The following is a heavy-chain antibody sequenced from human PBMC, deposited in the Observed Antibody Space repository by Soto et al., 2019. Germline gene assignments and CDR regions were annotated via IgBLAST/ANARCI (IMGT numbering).Heavy chain of an antibody. CDR1: GFTFSDQY. V-gene: IGHV3-72*01. CDR2: IRNKANYYTT. CDR3: AKDRGRITIFGVEMDV. J-gene: IGHJ6*02. Sequence: GGSLRLSCAASGFTFSDQYMDWVRQAPGKGLEWVGRIRNKANYYTTEYAASVKGRFTISRDDSRNSLFLRMNSLRAEDTAVYYCAKDRGRITIFGVEMDVWGQGTTVTVSS. D-gene: IGHD3-3*01.